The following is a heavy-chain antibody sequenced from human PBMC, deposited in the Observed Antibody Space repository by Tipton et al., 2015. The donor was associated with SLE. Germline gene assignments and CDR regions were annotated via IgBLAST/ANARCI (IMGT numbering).Heavy chain of an antibody. CDR3: ARARSIAAAGYFDY. CDR1: GFTFSSYA. J-gene: IGHJ4*02. Sequence: SLRLSCSASGFTFSSYAMHWVRQAPGKGLEYVSAISSNGGSTYYADSVKGRFTISRDNSKNTLYLQMNSLRAEDTAVYYCARARSIAAAGYFDYWGQGTLVTVSS. D-gene: IGHD6-13*01. CDR2: ISSNGGST. V-gene: IGHV3-64*04.